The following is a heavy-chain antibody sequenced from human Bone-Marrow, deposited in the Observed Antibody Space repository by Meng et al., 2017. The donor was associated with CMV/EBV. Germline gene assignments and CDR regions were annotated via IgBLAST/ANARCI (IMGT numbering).Heavy chain of an antibody. CDR2: IKQDGSEK. CDR1: GFSFSSYW. J-gene: IGHJ6*02. Sequence: GGSLRLSCAASGFSFSSYWMSWVRQAPGKGLEWVANIKQDGSEKKYVDSVKGRFTISRDNAKNSLYLQMNSLRAEDTAVYYCARRIDDRNVVVPGSYGMDVWGQGTTVTVSS. V-gene: IGHV3-7*03. D-gene: IGHD2-2*01. CDR3: ARRIDDRNVVVPGSYGMDV.